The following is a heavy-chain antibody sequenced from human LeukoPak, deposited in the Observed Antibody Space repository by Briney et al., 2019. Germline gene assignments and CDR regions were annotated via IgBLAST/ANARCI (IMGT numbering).Heavy chain of an antibody. D-gene: IGHD6-19*01. CDR3: ARVQKGLTIDY. Sequence: SETLSLTCAVYGGSFSGYYWSWIRQPPGKGLEWIGEINHSGSTNYNPSLKSRVTISVDTSKNRFSLKLSSVTAADTAVYYCARVQKGLTIDYWGQGTLVTVSS. CDR2: INHSGST. V-gene: IGHV4-34*01. CDR1: GGSFSGYY. J-gene: IGHJ4*02.